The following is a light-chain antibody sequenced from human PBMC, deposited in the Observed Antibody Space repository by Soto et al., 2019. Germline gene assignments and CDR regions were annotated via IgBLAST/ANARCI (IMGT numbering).Light chain of an antibody. CDR3: QQYNNWPPWT. V-gene: IGKV3-15*01. CDR2: GAS. J-gene: IGKJ1*01. CDR1: QSVSSN. Sequence: EIVMTQSPATLSVSPGERATLSCRASQSVSSNLAWYQQKPGQAPRLLIYGASTRATGIPARFSGSGSGTAFTLTISSLQSEDFAVYYCQQYNNWPPWTFGQGTKVETK.